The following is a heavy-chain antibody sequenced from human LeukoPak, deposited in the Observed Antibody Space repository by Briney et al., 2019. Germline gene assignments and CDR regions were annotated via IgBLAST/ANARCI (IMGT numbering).Heavy chain of an antibody. V-gene: IGHV4-38-2*02. J-gene: IGHJ4*02. D-gene: IGHD3-22*01. CDR3: ARDSSGYSGLGY. Sequence: SETLSLTCTVSGYSISSGYYWGWIRQPPGKGLEWIGSIYHSGSTYYNPSLKSRVTISVDTSKNQFSLKLSSVTAADTAVYYCARDSSGYSGLGYWGQGTLVTVSS. CDR1: GYSISSGYY. CDR2: IYHSGST.